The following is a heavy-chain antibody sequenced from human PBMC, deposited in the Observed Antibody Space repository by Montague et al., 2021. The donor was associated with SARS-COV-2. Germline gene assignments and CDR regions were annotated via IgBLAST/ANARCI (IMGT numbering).Heavy chain of an antibody. CDR3: ARDYYDSTGLNWFDP. J-gene: IGHJ5*02. D-gene: IGHD3-22*01. CDR2: IYYSGST. V-gene: IGHV4-59*12. Sequence: SETRSLTCTVSGGSISSYYWSWIRQPPGKGLEWIGYIYYSGSTNYNPSLKSRVTISIDTSKNQFSLKLSSVTAADTAVYYCARDYYDSTGLNWFDPWGQGLLVTVSS. CDR1: GGSISSYY.